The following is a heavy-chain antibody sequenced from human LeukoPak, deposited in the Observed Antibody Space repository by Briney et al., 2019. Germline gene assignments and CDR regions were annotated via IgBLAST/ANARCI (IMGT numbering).Heavy chain of an antibody. Sequence: SETLSLTCAVYGGSFSGYYWSWIRQPPGKGLEWIGEINHSGSTNYNPSLKSRVTISVDTSKYQFSLKLSSVTAADTAVYYCAYSSGWLDYWGQGTLVTVSS. V-gene: IGHV4-34*01. J-gene: IGHJ4*02. D-gene: IGHD6-19*01. CDR3: AYSSGWLDY. CDR1: GGSFSGYY. CDR2: INHSGST.